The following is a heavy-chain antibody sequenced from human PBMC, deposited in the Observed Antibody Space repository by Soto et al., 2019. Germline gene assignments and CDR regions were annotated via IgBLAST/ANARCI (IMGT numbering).Heavy chain of an antibody. V-gene: IGHV4-31*03. CDR2: IHYSGST. CDR1: GGSISSGDYY. J-gene: IGHJ2*01. CDR3: AREVTTVTTRGWHFDL. Sequence: SETLSLTCTVSGGSISSGDYYWSWIRQHPEKGLEWIGYIHYSGSTYYNPSLKSRVSISVDTSENQFSLKLSSVTAADTAVYYCAREVTTVTTRGWHFDLWGRGTLVTVSS. D-gene: IGHD4-17*01.